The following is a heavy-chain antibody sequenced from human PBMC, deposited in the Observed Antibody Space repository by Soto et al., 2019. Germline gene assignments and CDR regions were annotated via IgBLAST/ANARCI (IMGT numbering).Heavy chain of an antibody. V-gene: IGHV3-53*04. D-gene: IGHD2-15*01. Sequence: GGSLRLSCAASGFTVSSNYMSWVRQAPGKGLEWVSVIYSGGSTYYADSVKGRFTISRHNSKNTLYLQMNSLRAEDTAVYYCAREVNGGYCSGGSCYTDDYWGQGTLVTV. J-gene: IGHJ4*02. CDR1: GFTVSSNY. CDR3: AREVNGGYCSGGSCYTDDY. CDR2: IYSGGST.